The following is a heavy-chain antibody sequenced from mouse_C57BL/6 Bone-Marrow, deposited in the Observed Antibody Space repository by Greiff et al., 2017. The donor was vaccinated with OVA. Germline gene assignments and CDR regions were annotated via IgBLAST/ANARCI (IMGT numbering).Heavy chain of an antibody. CDR2: IWSGGST. CDR3: ARKGDYDYLYAMDY. V-gene: IGHV2-2*01. Sequence: VQLQQSGPGLVQPSQSLSITCTVSGFSLTSYGVHWVRQSPGKGLEWLGVIWSGGSTDYNAAFISRLSISKDNSKSQVFFKMNSLQADDTAIYYCARKGDYDYLYAMDYWGQGTSVTVSS. J-gene: IGHJ4*01. CDR1: GFSLTSYG. D-gene: IGHD2-4*01.